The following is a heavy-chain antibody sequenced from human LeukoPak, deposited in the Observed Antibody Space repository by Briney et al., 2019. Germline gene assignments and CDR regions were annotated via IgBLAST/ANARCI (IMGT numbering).Heavy chain of an antibody. CDR3: ARDSKAYCGGDCYSDY. V-gene: IGHV3-33*01. Sequence: GGSLRLSCAPSGFTFSSYGMHWVRQAPGKGLEWVAVIWYDGSNKYYADSVKGRFTISRDNSKNTLYLQMNSLRAEDTAVYYCARDSKAYCGGDCYSDYWGQGTLVTVSS. J-gene: IGHJ4*02. CDR2: IWYDGSNK. D-gene: IGHD2-21*02. CDR1: GFTFSSYG.